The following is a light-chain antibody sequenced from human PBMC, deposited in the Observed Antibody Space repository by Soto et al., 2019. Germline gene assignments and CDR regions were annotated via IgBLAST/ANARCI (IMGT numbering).Light chain of an antibody. CDR1: QSISSW. CDR3: QQYNDYSWT. J-gene: IGKJ1*01. Sequence: DIQMTQSPSTLSASVGDRVTITCRASQSISSWLAWYQQKPGKAPKLLIYKASSLESGVPSRFSGSGSGTEFTLTISSLQPDHFATYYCQQYNDYSWTFGQGTKVEIK. V-gene: IGKV1-5*03. CDR2: KAS.